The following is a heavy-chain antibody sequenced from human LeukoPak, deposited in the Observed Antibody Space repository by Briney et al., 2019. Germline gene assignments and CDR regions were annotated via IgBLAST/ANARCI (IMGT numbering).Heavy chain of an antibody. V-gene: IGHV1-2*02. CDR3: ARETKWELFLFDY. CDR1: GYTFTGYY. CDR2: INPNSGGT. D-gene: IGHD3-10*01. J-gene: IGHJ4*02. Sequence: GASVKVSCKAPGYTFTGYYMHWVRQAPGQGLEWMGWINPNSGGTNYAQKFQGRVTMTRDTSISTAYMELSRLRSDDTAVYYCARETKWELFLFDYWGQGTLVTVSS.